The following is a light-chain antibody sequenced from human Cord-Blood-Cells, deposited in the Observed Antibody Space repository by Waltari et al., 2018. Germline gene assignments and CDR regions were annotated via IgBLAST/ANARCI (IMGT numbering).Light chain of an antibody. CDR1: SSDVGSYNL. CDR3: CSYAGSSTYV. J-gene: IGLJ3*02. CDR2: EGS. V-gene: IGLV2-23*01. Sequence: PGQSITISCTGTSSDVGSYNLVSWYQQHPGKAPKLMIYEGSKRPSGVSNRFSCSKSGNTASLTISGLQAEDEADYYCCSYAGSSTYVFGGGTKLTVL.